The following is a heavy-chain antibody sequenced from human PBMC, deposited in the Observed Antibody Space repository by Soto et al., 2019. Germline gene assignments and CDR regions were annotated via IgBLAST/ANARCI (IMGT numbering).Heavy chain of an antibody. Sequence: PSETLSLACTFSCSSINSSGYYWVFIRQPPGKGLEWIWSMFYGVSTYYNPSLKSRVTVSVDTSKNQFSLNLRSVTAADTAVYYCARLPSRHLVDYWGQGTLVTVSS. V-gene: IGHV4-39*01. CDR3: ARLPSRHLVDY. CDR2: MFYGVST. CDR1: CSSINSSGYY. D-gene: IGHD3-3*02. J-gene: IGHJ4*02.